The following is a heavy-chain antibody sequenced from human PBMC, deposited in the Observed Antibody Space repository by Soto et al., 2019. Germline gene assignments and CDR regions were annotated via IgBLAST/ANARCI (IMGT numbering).Heavy chain of an antibody. J-gene: IGHJ4*02. V-gene: IGHV3-21*06. CDR1: GFTFSYYP. Sequence: GGSLRLSCAASGFTFSYYPLHWVRRAPGKGLEWVSSISGIRDYIRYADSVKGRFTISRDNAKTSLYLQMNSLTAEDTAVYYCAREGIHNYTEYYFDYWGQGTLVTVSS. CDR2: ISGIRDYI. CDR3: AREGIHNYTEYYFDY. D-gene: IGHD3-10*01.